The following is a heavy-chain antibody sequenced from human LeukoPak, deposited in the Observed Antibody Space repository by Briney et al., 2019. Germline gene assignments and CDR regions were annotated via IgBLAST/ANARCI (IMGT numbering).Heavy chain of an antibody. CDR2: IWYDGSNK. CDR1: GFTFSSYG. D-gene: IGHD7-27*01. V-gene: IGHV3-33*08. Sequence: GGSLRLSCAASGFTFSSYGMHWVRQAPGKGLEWVGVIWYDGSNKIYAESVKDRFTISRDNSKNTLYLQMNSLRAEDTAVYYCARDRSWGSQCYFDYWGQGTLVTVSS. CDR3: ARDRSWGSQCYFDY. J-gene: IGHJ4*02.